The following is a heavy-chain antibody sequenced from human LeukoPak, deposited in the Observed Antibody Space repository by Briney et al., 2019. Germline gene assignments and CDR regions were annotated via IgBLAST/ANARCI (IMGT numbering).Heavy chain of an antibody. J-gene: IGHJ4*02. D-gene: IGHD3-10*01. CDR3: AKGGMVRGVSYFDY. CDR2: ISGSGGST. CDR1: GFTFSSCG. Sequence: TGGSLRLSCAASGFTFSSCGMSWVRQAPGKGLEWVSAISGSGGSTYYADSVKGRFTISRDNSKNTLYLQMNSLRAEDTAVYYCAKGGMVRGVSYFDYWGQGTLVTVSS. V-gene: IGHV3-23*01.